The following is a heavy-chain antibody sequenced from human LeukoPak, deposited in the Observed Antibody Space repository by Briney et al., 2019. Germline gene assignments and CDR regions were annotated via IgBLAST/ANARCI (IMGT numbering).Heavy chain of an antibody. CDR3: AKVPRSYGDYVADAFDI. CDR2: ISGSGGST. V-gene: IGHV3-23*01. D-gene: IGHD4-17*01. CDR1: GFTFSSYA. Sequence: GGSLRLSCAASGFTFSSYAMSWVRQAPGKGLEWVSAISGSGGSTYYADSVKGRFTISRDNSKNTLYLQMNSLRAEDTAVYYCAKVPRSYGDYVADAFDIWGQGTMVTVSS. J-gene: IGHJ3*02.